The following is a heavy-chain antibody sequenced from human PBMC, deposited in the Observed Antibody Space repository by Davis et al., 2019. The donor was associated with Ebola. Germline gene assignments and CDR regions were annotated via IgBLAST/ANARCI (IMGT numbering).Heavy chain of an antibody. J-gene: IGHJ4*02. D-gene: IGHD6-19*01. CDR3: ARAAVAGTVLDY. CDR2: ITGSGDST. Sequence: PGGSLRLSCAASGFSFSNYAMSWVRQAPGKGLEWVSGITGSGDSTYYADSVKGRFTMSRDNSKNTLYLQMNSLRAEDTAVYYCARAAVAGTVLDYWGQGTLVTVSS. V-gene: IGHV3-23*01. CDR1: GFSFSNYA.